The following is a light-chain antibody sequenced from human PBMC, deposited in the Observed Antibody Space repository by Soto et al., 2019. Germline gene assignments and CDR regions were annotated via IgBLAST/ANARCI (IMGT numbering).Light chain of an antibody. Sequence: QSVLTQPPSVSGAPGQRVTLSCTWSSSNIGAGYDVHWYQQLPGTAPKLLIYGNSNRPSGVPDRFSGSKSGTSASLAITGLQAEEEADYYCQSYDSSLCGSVFGTGTKVTVL. CDR2: GNS. CDR3: QSYDSSLCGSV. J-gene: IGLJ1*01. CDR1: SSNIGAGYD. V-gene: IGLV1-40*01.